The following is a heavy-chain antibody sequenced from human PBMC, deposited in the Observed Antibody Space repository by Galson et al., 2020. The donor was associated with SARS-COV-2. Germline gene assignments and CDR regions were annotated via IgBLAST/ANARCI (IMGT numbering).Heavy chain of an antibody. V-gene: IGHV3-48*03. CDR2: ISDGSKSV. CDR1: GFIFSDYE. D-gene: IGHD3-10*01. J-gene: IGHJ4*02. CDR3: ARGGTGVLWFRELFAY. Sequence: GGSLRLSCEGSGFIFSDYEMTWVRPAPGQGLEWVSYISDGSKSVYYADSVKGRFTVSRDNAKRSLYLQMNSLRAEDTAVYYCARGGTGVLWFRELFAYWGQGTLVTVSS.